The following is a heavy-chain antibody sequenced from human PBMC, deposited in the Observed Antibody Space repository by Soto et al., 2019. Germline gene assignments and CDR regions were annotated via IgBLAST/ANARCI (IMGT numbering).Heavy chain of an antibody. V-gene: IGHV3-30*18. J-gene: IGHJ4*02. D-gene: IGHD3-3*01. CDR1: GFTFSSYG. Sequence: VLSLRHPCAAAGFTFSSYGMHCVRQAPGKGLEWVAVISYDGSNKYYADSVKGRFTISRDNSKNTLYLQMNSLRAEDTAVYYCAKPYYDFWSGLTPIFDYWGQGTLVTVSS. CDR3: AKPYYDFWSGLTPIFDY. CDR2: ISYDGSNK.